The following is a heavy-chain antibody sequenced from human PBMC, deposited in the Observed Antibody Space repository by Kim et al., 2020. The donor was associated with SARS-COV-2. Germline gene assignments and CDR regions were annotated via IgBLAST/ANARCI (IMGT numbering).Heavy chain of an antibody. J-gene: IGHJ3*02. D-gene: IGHD1-26*01. Sequence: GGSLRLSCAASGFTFDDYAMHWVRQAPGKGLEWVSGISWNSGSIGYADSVKGRFTISRDNAKNSLYLQMNSLRAEDTALYYCAKGLRAKDAFDIWGQGT. CDR2: ISWNSGSI. CDR3: AKGLRAKDAFDI. CDR1: GFTFDDYA. V-gene: IGHV3-9*01.